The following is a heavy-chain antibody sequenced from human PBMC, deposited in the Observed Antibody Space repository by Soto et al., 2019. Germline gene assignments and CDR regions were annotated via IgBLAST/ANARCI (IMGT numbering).Heavy chain of an antibody. CDR3: ATQTRTDNYYGMDV. J-gene: IGHJ6*02. CDR1: GGSFRGYY. Sequence: PSETLSLTCAVYGGSFRGYYWSWIRQPPGKGLEWIGEINHSGSTNYNPSLKSRVTISVDTSKNQFSLKLSSVTAADTAVYYCATQTRTDNYYGMDVWGQGTTVTVSS. V-gene: IGHV4-34*01. CDR2: INHSGST.